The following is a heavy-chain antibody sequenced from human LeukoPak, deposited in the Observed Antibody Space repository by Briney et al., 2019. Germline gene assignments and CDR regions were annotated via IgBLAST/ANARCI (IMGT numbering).Heavy chain of an antibody. CDR1: GGTFSSYA. CDR2: IIPIFGTA. J-gene: IGHJ6*02. CDR3: ALIQWLVPVGYYYYYGMDV. D-gene: IGHD6-19*01. V-gene: IGHV1-69*13. Sequence: RASVKVSCKASGGTFSSYAISWVRQAPGQGLEWMGGIIPIFGTANYAQKFQGRVTITADESTSTAYMELSSLRSEDTAVYYCALIQWLVPVGYYYYYGMDVWGQGTTVTVSS.